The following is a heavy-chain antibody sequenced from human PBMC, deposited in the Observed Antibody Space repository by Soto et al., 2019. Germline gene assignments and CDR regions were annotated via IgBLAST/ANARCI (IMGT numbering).Heavy chain of an antibody. CDR3: ARGERGSSSHHDY. V-gene: IGHV1-2*04. CDR2: INPNSGGT. Sequence: ASVKVYCKASGYTFTGYYMHWVRQAPGQGLEWMGWINPNSGGTNYAQKFQGWVTMTRDTSISTAYMELSRLRSDDTAVYYCARGERGSSSHHDYWGQGTLVTVSS. CDR1: GYTFTGYY. J-gene: IGHJ4*02. D-gene: IGHD6-6*01.